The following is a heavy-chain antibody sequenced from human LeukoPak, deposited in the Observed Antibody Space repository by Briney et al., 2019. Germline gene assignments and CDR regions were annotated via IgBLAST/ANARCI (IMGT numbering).Heavy chain of an antibody. J-gene: IGHJ3*02. CDR3: ARLSVSGNTVTNAFDI. D-gene: IGHD4-17*01. V-gene: IGHV4-34*01. Sequence: SETLSLTCAVYGGSFSGYYWSWIRQPPGKGLEWIGEINHSGSTNYNPSLKSRVTISVDTSKNQFSLKLSSVTAADTAVYYCARLSVSGNTVTNAFDIWGQGTMVTVSS. CDR2: INHSGST. CDR1: GGSFSGYY.